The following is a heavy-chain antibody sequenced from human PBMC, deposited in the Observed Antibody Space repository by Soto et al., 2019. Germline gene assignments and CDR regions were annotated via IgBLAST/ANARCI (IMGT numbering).Heavy chain of an antibody. V-gene: IGHV1-69*12. Sequence: QVQLVQSGAEVKKPGSSVRVACKASGGTLRNYGISWVRQAPGQGLEWMGGIIPVFGTANYAQKFQGRVTITADEXTXTXXMDVTSLRSEDTAVYYCSRGDATKIVVTTYYGMDVWGQGTTVTVSS. CDR3: SRGDATKIVVTTYYGMDV. CDR1: GGTLRNYG. CDR2: IIPVFGTA. D-gene: IGHD4-17*01. J-gene: IGHJ6*02.